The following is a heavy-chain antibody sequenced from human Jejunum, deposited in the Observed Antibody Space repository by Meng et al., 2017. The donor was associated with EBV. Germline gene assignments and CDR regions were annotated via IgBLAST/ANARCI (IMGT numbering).Heavy chain of an antibody. D-gene: IGHD3-10*01. CDR2: VYHGGTT. J-gene: IGHJ5*02. CDR3: ARQFDSRRNHWFDP. V-gene: IGHV4-39*01. CDR1: GGSISSSTYF. Sequence: QPRLQESGPGLVKPSETLSLTCIVSGGSISSSTYFWGWIRQPPGKGLEWIATVYHGGTTYYSPSLKRRVTISVDTSRNQFSLKLSSVTAADTAVYYCARQFDSRRNHWFDPWGQGTLVTVSS.